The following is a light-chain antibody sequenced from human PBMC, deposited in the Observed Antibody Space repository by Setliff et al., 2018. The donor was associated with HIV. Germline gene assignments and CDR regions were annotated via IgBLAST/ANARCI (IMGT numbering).Light chain of an antibody. CDR3: QQSYSSPLT. V-gene: IGKV1-39*01. J-gene: IGKJ4*01. CDR2: SAS. CDR1: QTIGSY. Sequence: DTQMTQSPRSLSASVGDRVTISCRASQTIGSYLGWYRQRSGKAPELLIYSASNLQTGVPSRFSGSGSGTQFTLTINSLQREDFATYFCQQSYSSPLTFGGGTKVYIK.